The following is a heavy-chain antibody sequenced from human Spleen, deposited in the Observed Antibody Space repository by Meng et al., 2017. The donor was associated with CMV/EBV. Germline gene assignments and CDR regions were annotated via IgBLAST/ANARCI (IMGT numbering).Heavy chain of an antibody. Sequence: DFYMHWMRQAPGQGLEWMGWINPNGGATNYVQTFQARVTMTRDTSINTAYMELRWLTSDDTAVYYCARARYCTSTTCPNEAGAFDIWGQGSMVTVSS. CDR2: INPNGGAT. CDR3: ARARYCTSTTCPNEAGAFDI. CDR1: DFY. J-gene: IGHJ3*02. D-gene: IGHD2-8*01. V-gene: IGHV1-2*02.